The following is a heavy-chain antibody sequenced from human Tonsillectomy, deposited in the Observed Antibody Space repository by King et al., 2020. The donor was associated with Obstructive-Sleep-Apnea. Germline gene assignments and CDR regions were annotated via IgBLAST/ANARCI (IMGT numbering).Heavy chain of an antibody. J-gene: IGHJ6*02. CDR2: IFYSGKT. Sequence: VQLQESGAGLVKPSQTLSLTCSVSGVSISNSDYYWSWFRQPPGKGLEWIGRIFYSGKTAYNPSLQSRLTISLGTSKNQFSLSLTSVTAADTAIYYCARETQRLIHCSYTVCDSKYSGMDVWGQGTTVAVS. CDR1: GVSISNSDYY. V-gene: IGHV4-30-4*01. CDR3: ARETQRLIHCSYTVCDSKYSGMDV. D-gene: IGHD6-6*01.